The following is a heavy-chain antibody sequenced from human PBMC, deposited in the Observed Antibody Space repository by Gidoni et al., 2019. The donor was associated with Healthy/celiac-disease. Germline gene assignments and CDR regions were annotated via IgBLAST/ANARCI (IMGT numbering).Heavy chain of an antibody. V-gene: IGHV4-39*01. Sequence: QLQLQGSGPGLVKHSETLSLTCTVSGASISSSSYYWGWIRQPPGKGLECIGRIYYSGSTYYNPSLKSRVTISVDTSKNQFSLKLSSVTAADTAVYYCARLGSSWYPDAFDIWGQGTMVTVSS. CDR1: GASISSSSYY. CDR2: IYYSGST. J-gene: IGHJ3*02. D-gene: IGHD6-13*01. CDR3: ARLGSSWYPDAFDI.